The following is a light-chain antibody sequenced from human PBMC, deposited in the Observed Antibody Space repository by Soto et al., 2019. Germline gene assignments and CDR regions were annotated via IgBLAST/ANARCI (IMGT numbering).Light chain of an antibody. V-gene: IGKV3D-15*01. Sequence: EIVLTKSPGTLSLSPGERATLSCRASQSVSSNLAWYQQKPGQAPRLLIYGASTRATGIPARFSGSGSGTEFTLTISSLQSEDFAVYYCQQYNNWPPLTFGQGTRLEIK. CDR3: QQYNNWPPLT. J-gene: IGKJ5*01. CDR1: QSVSSN. CDR2: GAS.